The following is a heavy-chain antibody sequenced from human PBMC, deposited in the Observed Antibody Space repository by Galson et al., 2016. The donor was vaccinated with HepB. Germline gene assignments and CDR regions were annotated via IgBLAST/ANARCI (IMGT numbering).Heavy chain of an antibody. CDR2: IFYSGKT. V-gene: IGHV4-39*01. CDR1: GVSISSTRYS. CDR3: AKVNRVLADY. D-gene: IGHD1-14*01. J-gene: IGHJ4*02. Sequence: SETLSLTCSVSGVSISSTRYSWGWIRQTPGKGREWLGSIFYSGKTYYNPSLKSRITISVDTSRNQFSLKLSSVTAADTAIYYCAKVNRVLADYWGQGTLVTVSS.